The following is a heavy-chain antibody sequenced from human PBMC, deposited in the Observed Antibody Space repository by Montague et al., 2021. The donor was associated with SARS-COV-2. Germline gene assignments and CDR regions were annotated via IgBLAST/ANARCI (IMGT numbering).Heavy chain of an antibody. Sequence: SLILSCAASGFTFSSYGMHWVRQAPGKGLEWVAVIWYDGSNKYYXDSVKGRFTISRDNSKNTLCLQMNSLRAEDTAVYYCARGRNYLEFYYYYMDVWGKGTTVTVSS. CDR2: IWYDGSNK. V-gene: IGHV3-33*01. D-gene: IGHD1-7*01. CDR1: GFTFSSYG. J-gene: IGHJ6*03. CDR3: ARGRNYLEFYYYYMDV.